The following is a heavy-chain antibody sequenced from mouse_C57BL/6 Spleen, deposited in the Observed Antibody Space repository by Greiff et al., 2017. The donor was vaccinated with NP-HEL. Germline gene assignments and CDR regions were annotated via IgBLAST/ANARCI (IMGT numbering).Heavy chain of an antibody. Sequence: EVKLVESGGGLVKPGGSLKLSCAASGFTFSSYAMSWVRQTPEKRLEWVATISDGGSYTYYPDNVKGRFTISRDNAKNNLYLQMSHLKSEDTAMYYCARDGYYGSSWGYFDYWGQGTTLTVSS. CDR2: ISDGGSYT. D-gene: IGHD1-1*01. V-gene: IGHV5-4*01. CDR1: GFTFSSYA. CDR3: ARDGYYGSSWGYFDY. J-gene: IGHJ2*01.